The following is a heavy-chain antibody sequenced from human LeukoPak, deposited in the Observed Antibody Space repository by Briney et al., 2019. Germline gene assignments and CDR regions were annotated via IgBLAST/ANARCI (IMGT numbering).Heavy chain of an antibody. V-gene: IGHV1-69*13. Sequence: SVKVSFKASGGTFSSYAISWVRQAPGQGLEWMGGIIPIFGTANYAQKFQGRVTITADESTSTAYMELSSLRSEDTAVYYCARCPAWYEDYYYGMDVWGQGTTVTVS. J-gene: IGHJ6*02. D-gene: IGHD6-13*01. CDR3: ARCPAWYEDYYYGMDV. CDR2: IIPIFGTA. CDR1: GGTFSSYA.